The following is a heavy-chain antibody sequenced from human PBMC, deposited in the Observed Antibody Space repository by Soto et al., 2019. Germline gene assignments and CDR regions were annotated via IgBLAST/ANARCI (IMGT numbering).Heavy chain of an antibody. Sequence: SVKVSCKASGGTFSSYTISWVRQAPGQGLEWMGRIIPILGIANYAQKFQGRVTITADKSTSTAYMELSSLRSEDTAVYYCARDQKVMVRGPGFYYYGMDVWGQGTTVTVSS. CDR3: ARDQKVMVRGPGFYYYGMDV. CDR2: IIPILGIA. J-gene: IGHJ6*02. D-gene: IGHD3-10*01. V-gene: IGHV1-69*04. CDR1: GGTFSSYT.